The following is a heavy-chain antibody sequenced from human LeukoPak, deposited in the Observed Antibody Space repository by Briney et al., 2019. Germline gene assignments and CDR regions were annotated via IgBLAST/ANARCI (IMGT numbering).Heavy chain of an antibody. CDR3: ATTVAVAGPGHGALHI. CDR2: ISGSGGST. D-gene: IGHD6-19*01. V-gene: IGHV3-23*01. J-gene: IGHJ3*02. CDR1: GFTFSSYA. Sequence: GGSLRLSCAASGFTFSSYAMSWVRQAPGKGLEWVSAISGSGGSTYYADSVKGRFTISRDNSKNTLYLQMNSLRAEDTAVYYCATTVAVAGPGHGALHIWGQGTLVTVSS.